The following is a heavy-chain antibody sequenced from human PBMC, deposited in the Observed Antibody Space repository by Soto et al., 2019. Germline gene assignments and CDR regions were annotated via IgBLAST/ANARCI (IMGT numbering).Heavy chain of an antibody. D-gene: IGHD2-2*01. Sequence: GASVKVSCKASGYTFTSYAMHWVRQAPGQRLEWMGWINAGNGNTKYSQKFQGRVTITRDTSASTAYMELSSLRSEDTAVYYCAREVVVVPATLPRSRDYWGQGTLVNVSS. CDR2: INAGNGNT. CDR3: AREVVVVPATLPRSRDY. J-gene: IGHJ4*02. CDR1: GYTFTSYA. V-gene: IGHV1-3*01.